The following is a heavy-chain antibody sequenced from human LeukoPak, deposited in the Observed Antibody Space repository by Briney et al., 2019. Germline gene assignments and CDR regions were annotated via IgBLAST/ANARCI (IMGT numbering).Heavy chain of an antibody. V-gene: IGHV3-48*04. Sequence: GGSLRLSCAAYGFTFSRYSMNWVRQAPGKGLEWVSYITNSSNNIYYADSVKGRFTVSRDNAKNSLYLQMNSLRAEDTAVYYCASAKFDYWGQGTLVTVSS. J-gene: IGHJ4*02. CDR1: GFTFSRYS. CDR3: ASAKFDY. CDR2: ITNSSNNI.